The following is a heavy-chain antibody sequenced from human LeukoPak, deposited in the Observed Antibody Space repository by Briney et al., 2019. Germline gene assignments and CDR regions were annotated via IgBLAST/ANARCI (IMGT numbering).Heavy chain of an antibody. Sequence: ETLSLTCAVYGGSSSGYYWSWIRQAPGKGLEWVSAISGSGGSTYYADSVKGRFTISRDNSKNTLYLQMNSLRAEDTAVYYCAKFWGQYCSGGSCYSFDYWGQGTLVTVSS. CDR2: ISGSGGST. J-gene: IGHJ4*02. V-gene: IGHV3-23*01. CDR3: AKFWGQYCSGGSCYSFDY. CDR1: GGSSSGYY. D-gene: IGHD2-15*01.